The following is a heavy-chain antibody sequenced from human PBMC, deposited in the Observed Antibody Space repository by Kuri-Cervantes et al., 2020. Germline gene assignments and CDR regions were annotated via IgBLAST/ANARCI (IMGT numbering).Heavy chain of an antibody. V-gene: IGHV1-2*02. CDR3: ARGALVGAIYYDE. J-gene: IGHJ4*02. Sequence: ASVKVSCKASGYTFTSYGISWVRQAPGQGLEWMGWINPNSGGTNYAQKFQGRVTMTRDTSISTAYMELGRLRSDDTAVYYCARGALVGAIYYDEWGQGTLVTVSS. CDR1: GYTFTSYG. D-gene: IGHD1-26*01. CDR2: INPNSGGT.